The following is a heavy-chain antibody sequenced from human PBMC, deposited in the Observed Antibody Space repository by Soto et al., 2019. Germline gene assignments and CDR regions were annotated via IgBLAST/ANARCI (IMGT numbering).Heavy chain of an antibody. CDR2: IRSKANSYAT. CDR1: GFTFSGSA. Sequence: GGSLRLSCAASGFTFSGSAMHWVRQASGKELEWVGRIRSKANSYATAYAASVKGRFTISRDDSKNTAYLQMNSLKTEDTAVYYCTRHGGLTIFGVVVEDYYYMDVWGKGTTVTVSS. D-gene: IGHD3-3*01. CDR3: TRHGGLTIFGVVVEDYYYMDV. V-gene: IGHV3-73*01. J-gene: IGHJ6*03.